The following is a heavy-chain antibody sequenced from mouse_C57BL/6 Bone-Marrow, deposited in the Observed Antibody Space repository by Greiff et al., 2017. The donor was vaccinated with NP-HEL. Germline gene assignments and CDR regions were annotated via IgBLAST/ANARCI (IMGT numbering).Heavy chain of an antibody. CDR3: ARWEQLRLRGAMDY. D-gene: IGHD3-2*02. CDR2: IYPGDGDT. CDR1: GYAFSSYW. V-gene: IGHV1-80*01. J-gene: IGHJ4*01. Sequence: QVQLQQSGAELVKPGASVKISCKASGYAFSSYWMNWVKQRPGKGLEWIGQIYPGDGDTNYNGKFKGKATLTADKSSSTAYMQLSSLTSEDSAVYFCARWEQLRLRGAMDYWGQGTSVTVSS.